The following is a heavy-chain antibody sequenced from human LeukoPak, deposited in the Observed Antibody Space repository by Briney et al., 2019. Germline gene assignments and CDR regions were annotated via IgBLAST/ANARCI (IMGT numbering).Heavy chain of an antibody. V-gene: IGHV3-15*07. CDR2: IKSKTDGGTT. D-gene: IGHD3-22*01. J-gene: IGHJ4*02. Sequence: GGSLRLSCAASGFTFSNAWMNWVRQAPGKGLEWVGRIKSKTDGGTTDYAAPVKGRFTISGDDSKNTLYLQMNSLKTEDTAVYYCSTTYYYDSSEGYWGQGTLFTVSS. CDR1: GFTFSNAW. CDR3: STTYYYDSSEGY.